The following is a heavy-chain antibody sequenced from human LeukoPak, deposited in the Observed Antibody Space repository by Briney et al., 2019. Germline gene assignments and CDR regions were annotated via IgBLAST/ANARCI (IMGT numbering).Heavy chain of an antibody. D-gene: IGHD2-15*01. Sequence: PGGSLRLSCAASGFTFSSYSMNWVRQAPGKGLEWVSSISSSSNYIYYADSVKRRFTISRDNAKNSLYLQMNSLRAEDTAVYYCARERVVAATLFDYWGQGTLVTVSS. CDR1: GFTFSSYS. V-gene: IGHV3-21*01. CDR2: ISSSSNYI. J-gene: IGHJ4*02. CDR3: ARERVVAATLFDY.